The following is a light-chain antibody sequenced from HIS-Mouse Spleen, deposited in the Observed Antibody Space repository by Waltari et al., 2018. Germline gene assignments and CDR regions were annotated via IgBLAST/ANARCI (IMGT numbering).Light chain of an antibody. Sequence: QSALTQPASVSGSPGQSITISCTGTSSDVGGYNYVSLYQQHPGKAPKIMIYDVSNRPSGVSNRFSGSKSGNTASLTISGLQAEDEADYYCSSYTSSSTVFGGGTKLTVL. J-gene: IGLJ2*01. CDR2: DVS. CDR1: SSDVGGYNY. V-gene: IGLV2-14*03. CDR3: SSYTSSSTV.